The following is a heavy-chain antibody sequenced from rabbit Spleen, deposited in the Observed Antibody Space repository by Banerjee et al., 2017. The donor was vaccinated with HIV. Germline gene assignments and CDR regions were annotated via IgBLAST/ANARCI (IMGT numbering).Heavy chain of an antibody. CDR1: GFSFSSNW. J-gene: IGHJ2*01. Sequence: LEESGGGLVKPGGTLTLTCTVSGFSFSSNWICWVRQAPGKGLEWIACIDTNDGDTESEKWLKGRFTISKTSSPQVTLQMTRLTAADTAAYFCARNYVNAFDPWGPGTLVTVS. V-gene: IGHV1S45*01. CDR3: ARNYVNAFDP. D-gene: IGHD1-1*01. CDR2: IDTNDGDT.